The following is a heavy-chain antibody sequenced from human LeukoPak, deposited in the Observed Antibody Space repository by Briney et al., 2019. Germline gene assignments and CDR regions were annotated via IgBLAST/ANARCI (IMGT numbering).Heavy chain of an antibody. D-gene: IGHD2/OR15-2a*01. CDR3: ARLTLLAKPATTRGYNWFDP. V-gene: IGHV3-53*01. CDR2: IYSGGST. Sequence: GGSLRLSCAASGFTVSSNYMSWVRQAPGKGLEWVSVIYSGGSTYYADSVKGRFTISRDNSKNTLYLQMNSLRAEDTAVYYCARLTLLAKPATTRGYNWFDPWGQGTLVTVSS. J-gene: IGHJ5*02. CDR1: GFTVSSNY.